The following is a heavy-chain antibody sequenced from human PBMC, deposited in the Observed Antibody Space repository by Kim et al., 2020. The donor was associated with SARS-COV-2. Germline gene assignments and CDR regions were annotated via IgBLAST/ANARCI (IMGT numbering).Heavy chain of an antibody. CDR1: GFTFSNSP. CDR3: AKSGQLDY. Sequence: GGSLRLSCAASGFTFSNSPMSWVRLAPGKGLEWVSTIDGRGATTYYPGSVKGRFTISRDNSKNTLYLQMNNLRAEDTAVYFCAKSGQLDYWGQGTLVTV. CDR2: IDGRGATT. J-gene: IGHJ4*02. D-gene: IGHD5-12*01. V-gene: IGHV3-23*01.